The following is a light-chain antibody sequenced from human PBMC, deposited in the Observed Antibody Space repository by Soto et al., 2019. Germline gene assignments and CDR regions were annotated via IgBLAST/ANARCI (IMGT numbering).Light chain of an antibody. V-gene: IGKV3-15*01. J-gene: IGKJ3*01. CDR3: QHYNNWPPFT. CDR1: QSVSNN. CDR2: GAS. Sequence: ETVMTQSPATLSVSPGERATLSCRASQSVSNNLAWYQQKPGQAPRLLIYGASTRATGIAARFSGSGSGTEFTLTISSLQSEDVAVYYCQHYNNWPPFTFGPGTKVDIK.